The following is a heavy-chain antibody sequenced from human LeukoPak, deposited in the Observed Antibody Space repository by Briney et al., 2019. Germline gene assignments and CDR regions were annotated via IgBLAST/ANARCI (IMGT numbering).Heavy chain of an antibody. J-gene: IGHJ4*02. Sequence: GASVKVSYKASGYTFTSYDINWVRQATGQGLEWMGWMNPNSGNTDYAQKFQGRVTMTRNTSISTAYMELRSLRSDDTAVYYCASQQHYCSGGSCYSAIDYWGQGTLVTVSS. D-gene: IGHD2-15*01. CDR1: GYTFTSYD. V-gene: IGHV1-8*01. CDR2: MNPNSGNT. CDR3: ASQQHYCSGGSCYSAIDY.